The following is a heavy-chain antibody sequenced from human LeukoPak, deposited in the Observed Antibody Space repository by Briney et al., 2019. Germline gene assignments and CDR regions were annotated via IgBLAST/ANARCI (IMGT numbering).Heavy chain of an antibody. CDR2: ISSSGSTI. CDR3: ARVLRTDGYNIFDY. V-gene: IGHV3-48*03. D-gene: IGHD5-24*01. CDR1: GFTFSSYE. J-gene: IGHJ4*02. Sequence: GGFLRLSCAASGFTFSSYEMNWVRQAPGKGLEWVSYISSSGSTIYYADSVKGRFTISRVNAKNSLYLQMNSLRAEDTAVYYCARVLRTDGYNIFDYWGQGTLVTVSS.